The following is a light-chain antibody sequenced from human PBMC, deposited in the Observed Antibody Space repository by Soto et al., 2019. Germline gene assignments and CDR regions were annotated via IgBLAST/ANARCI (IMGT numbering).Light chain of an antibody. CDR1: QSISSY. J-gene: IGKJ2*01. V-gene: IGKV1-39*01. CDR2: AAS. Sequence: ILITQSPSSLFKNIGDRVTITCRAIQSISSYLNWYQQKPGKAPKLLIYAASSLQSGVPSRFSGSGSGTDFTLTISSLQPEDFATYYCQQSYSTPMYTFGQGIKVDIK. CDR3: QQSYSTPMYT.